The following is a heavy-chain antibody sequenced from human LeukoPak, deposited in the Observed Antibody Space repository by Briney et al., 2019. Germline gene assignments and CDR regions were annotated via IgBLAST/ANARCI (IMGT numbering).Heavy chain of an antibody. Sequence: GGSLRLSCAASGFTFSSYAMSWVRQAPGKGLEWVSVISGSGGRTYYADSVKGRFTISRDNSKNTLYLQMDSLRAEDTAVYYCAKDKGSVGGTLPSDLFDYWGQGTLVTVSS. D-gene: IGHD1-26*01. J-gene: IGHJ4*02. V-gene: IGHV3-23*01. CDR1: GFTFSSYA. CDR3: AKDKGSVGGTLPSDLFDY. CDR2: ISGSGGRT.